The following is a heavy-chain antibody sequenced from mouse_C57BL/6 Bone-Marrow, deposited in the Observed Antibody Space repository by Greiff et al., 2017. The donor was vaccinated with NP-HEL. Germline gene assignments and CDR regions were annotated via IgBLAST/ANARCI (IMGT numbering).Heavy chain of an antibody. Sequence: VQLQQSGAELVMPGASVKLSCKASGYTFTSYWMHWVKQRPGQGLEWIGEIDPSDSYTNYNQKFKGKSTLTVDKSSSTAYMQLSSLTSEDSAVYYCARSLQLGENYWGQGTTLTVSS. D-gene: IGHD4-1*02. V-gene: IGHV1-69*01. J-gene: IGHJ2*01. CDR3: ARSLQLGENY. CDR1: GYTFTSYW. CDR2: IDPSDSYT.